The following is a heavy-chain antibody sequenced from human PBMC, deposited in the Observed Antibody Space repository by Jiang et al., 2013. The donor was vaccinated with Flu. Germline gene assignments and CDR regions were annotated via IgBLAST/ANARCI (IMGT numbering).Heavy chain of an antibody. J-gene: IGHJ4*02. CDR3: ASAVRGTTGSFAY. CDR2: TYYRSKWYT. CDR1: GDSVSSNSAA. V-gene: IGHV6-1*01. Sequence: SGDSVSSNSAAWNWIRQSPSRGLEWLGRTYYRSKWYTNYAISVEGRITINPDTSKNQFSLQLNSVTPEDTAVYYCASAVRGTTGSFAYWGQGSLVTVSS. D-gene: IGHD1-7*01.